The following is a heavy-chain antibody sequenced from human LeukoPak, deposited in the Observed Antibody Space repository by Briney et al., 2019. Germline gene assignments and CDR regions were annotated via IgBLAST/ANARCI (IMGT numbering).Heavy chain of an antibody. Sequence: ESGPTLVHPTQPLTLTCTFSGFSLSTSGMCVSWVRQPPVKALEWLALIDWDDDKYYSTSLKTRLTISKDTSKNQVVLTMTNMDPVDTATYYCARTTNYDSSGYYYFDYWGQGTLVTVSS. CDR2: IDWDDDK. V-gene: IGHV2-70*20. D-gene: IGHD3-22*01. J-gene: IGHJ4*02. CDR3: ARTTNYDSSGYYYFDY. CDR1: GFSLSTSGMC.